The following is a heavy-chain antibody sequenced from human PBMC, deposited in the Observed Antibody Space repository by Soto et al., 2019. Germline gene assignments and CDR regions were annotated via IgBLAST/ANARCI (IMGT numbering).Heavy chain of an antibody. Sequence: EVQVVESGGGLVQPGGSLRLSCAASGLAFSDHYMDWVRQAPGKGLEWVGRSRNKANSFTTEYAASVNGRFSVSRDDSKNSLFLQMNSLRAEDTAVYYCARRGSGSYYDYWGQGTLVTVSS. D-gene: IGHD1-26*01. J-gene: IGHJ4*02. CDR2: SRNKANSFTT. V-gene: IGHV3-72*01. CDR3: ARRGSGSYYDY. CDR1: GLAFSDHY.